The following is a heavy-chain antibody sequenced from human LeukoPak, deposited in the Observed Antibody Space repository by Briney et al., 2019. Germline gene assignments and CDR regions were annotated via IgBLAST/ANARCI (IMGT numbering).Heavy chain of an antibody. CDR3: GRLMGGYYSYFYGMDV. CDR1: GFTFSSFG. Sequence: GGSLRLSCAASGFTFSSFGMHWVRQAPGKGLEWVAVISYDGSNKYYADSVKGRFTISRDNSKNKLYLQKNSLRPEDTAVYYCGRLMGGYYSYFYGMDVWGQGTTVTVSS. CDR2: ISYDGSNK. D-gene: IGHD5-12*01. V-gene: IGHV3-30*03. J-gene: IGHJ6*02.